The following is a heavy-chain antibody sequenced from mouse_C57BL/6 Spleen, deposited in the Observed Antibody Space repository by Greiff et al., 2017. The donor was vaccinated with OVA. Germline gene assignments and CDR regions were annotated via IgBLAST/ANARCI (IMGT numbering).Heavy chain of an antibody. CDR1: GFTFSDYG. CDR2: ISSGSSTI. D-gene: IGHD1-1*01. V-gene: IGHV5-17*01. J-gene: IGHJ3*01. CDR3: AGVYYGSSDVAWFAY. Sequence: VQLKESGGGLVKPGGSLKLSCAASGFTFSDYGMHWVRQAPEKGLEWVAYISSGSSTIYYADTVKGRFTISRDNAKNTLFLQMTSLRSEDTAMYYCAGVYYGSSDVAWFAYCGQGTLVTVSA.